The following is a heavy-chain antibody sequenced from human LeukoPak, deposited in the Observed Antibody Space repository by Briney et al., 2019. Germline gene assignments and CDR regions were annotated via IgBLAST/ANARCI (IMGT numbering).Heavy chain of an antibody. CDR3: ARADSSGWYYFDY. CDR2: INTNSGGT. Sequence: GASVKVSFKASVYTFTGYYMHWVRQAPGQGLEWMGRINTNSGGTNYAQKFQGRVTMTRDTSISTAYMELSRLRSDDTAVYYCARADSSGWYYFDYWGQGTLVTVSS. D-gene: IGHD6-19*01. CDR1: VYTFTGYY. J-gene: IGHJ4*02. V-gene: IGHV1-2*06.